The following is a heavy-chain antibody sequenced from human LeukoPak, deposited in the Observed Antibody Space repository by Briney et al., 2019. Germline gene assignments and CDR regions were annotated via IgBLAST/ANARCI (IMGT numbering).Heavy chain of an antibody. CDR3: ARRSSGSPPYYFGY. D-gene: IGHD1-26*01. V-gene: IGHV3-72*01. J-gene: IGHJ4*02. CDR1: GYPFSDHY. Sequence: GGSLRLSCAVSGYPFSDHYIDWVRQAPGKGLEWVGQTRNKANNYATEYAASIKGRFIISRDDSRNSVYLQMNSLKTKDTAVYYCARRSSGSPPYYFGYWGQGTLVTVSS. CDR2: TRNKANNYAT.